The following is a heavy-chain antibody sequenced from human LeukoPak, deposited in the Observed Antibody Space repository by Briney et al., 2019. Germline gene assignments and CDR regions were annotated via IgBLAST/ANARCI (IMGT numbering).Heavy chain of an antibody. CDR1: GFTVSSHD. CDR2: IGTNADT. CDR3: ARGSGWGMDV. D-gene: IGHD3-10*01. Sequence: PGGSLRLSCAASGFTVSSHDMHWVRQTTGRGLEWVPVIGTNADTHYPGSVKGRFTISRENAKNSLYLQMTSLRAGDTAVYYCARGSGWGMDVWGQGTTVTVSS. J-gene: IGHJ6*02. V-gene: IGHV3-13*04.